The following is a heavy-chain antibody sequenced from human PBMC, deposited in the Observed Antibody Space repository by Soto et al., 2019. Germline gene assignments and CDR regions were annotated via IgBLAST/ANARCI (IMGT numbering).Heavy chain of an antibody. Sequence: EVQLVETGGGLIQPGGSLRLSCAASGFTVSSNYMSWVRQAPGKGLEWVSVIYSGGSTYYADSVKGRFTISRDNSKNTLYLQMNSMRVEDTDVYYCARGAGSDSSLDVWGQGTTVTVSS. D-gene: IGHD3-22*01. J-gene: IGHJ6*02. V-gene: IGHV3-53*02. CDR1: GFTVSSNY. CDR3: ARGAGSDSSLDV. CDR2: IYSGGST.